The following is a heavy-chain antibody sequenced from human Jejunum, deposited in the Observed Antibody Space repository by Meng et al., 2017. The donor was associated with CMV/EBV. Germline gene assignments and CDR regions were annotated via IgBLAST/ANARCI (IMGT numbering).Heavy chain of an antibody. CDR1: GFTVSTNY. CDR3: ANARQRTYYYYGMDV. CDR2: VYIDDSP. J-gene: IGHJ6*02. Sequence: GFTVSTNYMNWVRQAPGKGLEWVSVVYIDDSPYYAGSVKGRFTISRDNSKNTLYLQMSSLRAEDAAIYYCANARQRTYYYYGMDVWGQGTTVTVSS. V-gene: IGHV3-53*01. D-gene: IGHD3-10*01.